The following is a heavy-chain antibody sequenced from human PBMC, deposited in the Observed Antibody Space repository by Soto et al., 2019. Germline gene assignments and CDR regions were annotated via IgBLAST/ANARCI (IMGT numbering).Heavy chain of an antibody. V-gene: IGHV5-51*01. CDR3: ATSLQAAAGRKYYYSGMDV. CDR2: IYPGDSDT. J-gene: IGHJ6*02. Sequence: PGESLKISCKGSGYSFTSYWIGWVRQMPGKGLEWMGIIYPGDSDTRYSPSFQGQVTISADKSISTAYLQWSSLKASDTAMYYCATSLQAAAGRKYYYSGMDVWGQGTTVTVSS. D-gene: IGHD6-13*01. CDR1: GYSFTSYW.